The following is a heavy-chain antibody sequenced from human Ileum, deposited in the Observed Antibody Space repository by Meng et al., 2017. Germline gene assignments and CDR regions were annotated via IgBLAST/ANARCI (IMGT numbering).Heavy chain of an antibody. CDR2: FHPGSGA. J-gene: IGHJ4*02. D-gene: IGHD2-21*01. V-gene: IGHV4-4*02. CDR1: VGSTSSGTW. Sequence: QVQRQEAGPGLLKRSGTRSLTSPVSVGSTSSGTWWSWVRQPHGKGLQWIGEFHPGSGATYNPSLKARVTISVDTSMQQFSLQLTSVTAADTAVYYCAKNGAYCLESWGQGTLVTVSS. CDR3: AKNGAYCLES.